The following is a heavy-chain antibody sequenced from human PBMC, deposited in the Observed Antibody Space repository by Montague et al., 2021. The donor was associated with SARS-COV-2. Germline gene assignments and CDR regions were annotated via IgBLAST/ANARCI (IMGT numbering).Heavy chain of an antibody. D-gene: IGHD3-22*01. CDR2: IGTAGDT. Sequence: SLRLSCAASGFTFSSYDMHWVRQATGKGLEWVSAIGTAGDTYYPGSVKGRFTISRENAKNSLYLQMNSLRAGDTAVYYCARASYDSGGYYNWFDPWGQGTLVTVSS. CDR1: GFTFSSYD. V-gene: IGHV3-13*04. J-gene: IGHJ5*02. CDR3: ARASYDSGGYYNWFDP.